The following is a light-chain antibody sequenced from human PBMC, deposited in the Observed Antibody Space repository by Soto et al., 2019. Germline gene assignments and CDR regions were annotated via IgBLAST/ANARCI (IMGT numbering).Light chain of an antibody. CDR1: QGIRTD. Sequence: IQMTQSPAPLPASAGDRVTLTCRASQGIRTDLGWYQQKPGKAPKLLIYAASSLQSGVPSRFSGSGSGTDFTLTISSLQPEDFATYYCLQDYNYPRTFGQGTKVDIK. CDR2: AAS. CDR3: LQDYNYPRT. V-gene: IGKV1-6*01. J-gene: IGKJ1*01.